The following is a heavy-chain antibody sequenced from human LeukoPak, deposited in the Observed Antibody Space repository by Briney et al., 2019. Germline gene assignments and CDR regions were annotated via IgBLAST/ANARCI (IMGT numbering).Heavy chain of an antibody. CDR2: ISYDGSNK. V-gene: IGHV3-30*18. CDR1: GFTFSSYA. J-gene: IGHJ6*02. Sequence: GGSLRLSCAASGFTFSSYAMSWVRQAPGKGLEWVAVISYDGSNKYYADPVKGRFTISRDNSKNTLYLQMNSLRAEDTAVYLCAKISGVYYYYYGMDVWGQGTTVTVSS. D-gene: IGHD2-8*01. CDR3: AKISGVYYYYYGMDV.